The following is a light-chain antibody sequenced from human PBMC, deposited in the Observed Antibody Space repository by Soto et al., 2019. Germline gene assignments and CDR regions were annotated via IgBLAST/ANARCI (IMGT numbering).Light chain of an antibody. Sequence: QAVVTQPPSASGTPGQRVTISCSGGSSNIGSNTVNWYQQLPGTAPKLLIYTNSQRPSGVPDRFSGSKSGTSASLAISGLQSEDEADYYCTAWDDNLNAVVFGGGTKVTVL. CDR1: SSNIGSNT. CDR3: TAWDDNLNAVV. V-gene: IGLV1-44*01. CDR2: TNS. J-gene: IGLJ3*02.